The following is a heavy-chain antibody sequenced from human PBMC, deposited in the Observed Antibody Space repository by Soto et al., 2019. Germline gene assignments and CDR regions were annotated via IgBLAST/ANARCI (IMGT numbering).Heavy chain of an antibody. J-gene: IGHJ6*02. V-gene: IGHV1-69*01. Sequence: QVQLVQSGAEVKKPGSLVKVSCRASGDSFSNYAVNWLRQAPGRGLEWMGGLIPVFGTSNYAEKFQGRVTITADESTSTAYMELSSLTSEDTAVYYCARAVRTGFYGIDVWGQGTTVSVSS. CDR3: ARAVRTGFYGIDV. CDR2: LIPVFGTS. CDR1: GDSFSNYA.